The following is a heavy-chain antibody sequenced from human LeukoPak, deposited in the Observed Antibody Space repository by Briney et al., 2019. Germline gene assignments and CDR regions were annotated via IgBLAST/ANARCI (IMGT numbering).Heavy chain of an antibody. CDR1: GYSFTGYG. J-gene: IGHJ4*02. CDR2: IAAYNGLT. V-gene: IGHV1-18*01. D-gene: IGHD3-16*01. CDR3: VRSYGLEGDY. Sequence: GASVKVSCKASGYSFTGYGVAWVRQAPGQGLEWMGWIAAYNGLTNYAENLQGRLTLSTDTSTSTAFMELRNLTSDDTAVYFCVRSYGLEGDYWGRGTLVTVSS.